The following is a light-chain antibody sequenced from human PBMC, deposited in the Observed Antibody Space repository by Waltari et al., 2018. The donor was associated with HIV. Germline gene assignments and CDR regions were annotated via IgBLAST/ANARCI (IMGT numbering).Light chain of an antibody. CDR1: NGDISDYNY. V-gene: IGLV2-8*01. CDR3: SSFAGTHKL. CDR2: EFT. Sequence: QSALTQSPSASGSPGQSVNISCTGANGDISDYNYVSWYQQHSDRPPKLMIFEFTKRPSGVPDRFSGSKSGNTASLFVSGLQPEDEATYFCSSFAGTHKLFGGGTKLTVL. J-gene: IGLJ2*01.